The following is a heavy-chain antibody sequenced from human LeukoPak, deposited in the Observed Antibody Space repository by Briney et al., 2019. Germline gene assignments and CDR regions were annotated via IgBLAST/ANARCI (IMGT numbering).Heavy chain of an antibody. CDR2: IRSKGYGGTT. Sequence: HPGGSLRLSCTASGFTFGDYAMSWVRQAPGKGLEWIGFIRSKGYGGTTDYAASVKGRFTISRDDSKSIAYLQMNSLETEDTAVYYCTKPTAYYYDSSGYYPHGAFDYWGQGTLVTVSS. CDR1: GFTFGDYA. CDR3: TKPTAYYYDSSGYYPHGAFDY. D-gene: IGHD3-22*01. V-gene: IGHV3-49*04. J-gene: IGHJ4*02.